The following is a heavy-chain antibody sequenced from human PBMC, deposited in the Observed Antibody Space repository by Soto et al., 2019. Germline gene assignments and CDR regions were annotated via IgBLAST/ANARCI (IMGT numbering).Heavy chain of an antibody. J-gene: IGHJ6*03. D-gene: IGHD6-13*01. CDR2: ISGSGGST. V-gene: IGHV3-23*01. Sequence: GGSLRLSCAASGFTFSSYAMSWVRQAPGKGLEWVSAISGSGGSTYYSDSVKGRFTIARGNSKNTLYLQMNSRRAEDTTVYYWAKDPHSSSWYTYYYYYMDVCGKGTTVTVSS. CDR1: GFTFSSYA. CDR3: AKDPHSSSWYTYYYYYMDV.